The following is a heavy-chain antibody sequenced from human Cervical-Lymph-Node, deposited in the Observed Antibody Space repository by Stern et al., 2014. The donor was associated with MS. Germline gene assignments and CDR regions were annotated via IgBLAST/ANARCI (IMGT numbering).Heavy chain of an antibody. V-gene: IGHV1-24*01. CDR3: ATHRGRVTYYYGMDV. J-gene: IGHJ6*02. Sequence: VQLVQSGAEVKKLGASVKVSCKVSGYTLSAISMPSVRQAPGKGLEWMGGFDPEHGETRYAQKFQGRVTMAEDRSTDTAYMELSSLRSEDTAVYYCATHRGRVTYYYGMDVWGQGTTVTVSS. CDR1: GYTLSAIS. D-gene: IGHD2-21*02. CDR2: FDPEHGET.